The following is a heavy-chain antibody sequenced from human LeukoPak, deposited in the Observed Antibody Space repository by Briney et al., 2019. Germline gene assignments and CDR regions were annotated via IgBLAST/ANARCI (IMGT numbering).Heavy chain of an antibody. D-gene: IGHD2-15*01. CDR3: ARDELPDIVVVVAAENWFDP. CDR2: ISSSSSYI. J-gene: IGHJ5*02. Sequence: GGSLRLSCAASGFTFSSYSMNRVRQAPGKGLEWVSSISSSSSYIYYADSVKGRFTISRDNAKNSLYLQMNSLRAEDTAVYYCARDELPDIVVVVAAENWFDPWGQGTLVTVSS. V-gene: IGHV3-21*01. CDR1: GFTFSSYS.